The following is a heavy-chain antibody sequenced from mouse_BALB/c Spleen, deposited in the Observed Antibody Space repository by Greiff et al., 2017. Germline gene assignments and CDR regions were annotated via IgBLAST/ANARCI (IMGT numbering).Heavy chain of an antibody. J-gene: IGHJ1*01. V-gene: IGHV3-2*02. CDR2: ISYSGST. Sequence: VQLQQSGPGLVKPSQSLSLTCTVTGYSITSDYAWNWIRQFPGNKLEWMGYISYSGSTSYNPSLKSRISITRDTSKNQFFLQLNSVTTEDTATYYCARTHYYGYRYFDVWGAGTTVTVSS. CDR3: ARTHYYGYRYFDV. D-gene: IGHD1-2*01. CDR1: GYSITSDYA.